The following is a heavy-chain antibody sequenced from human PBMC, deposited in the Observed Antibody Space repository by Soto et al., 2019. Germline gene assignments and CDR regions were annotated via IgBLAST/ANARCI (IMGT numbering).Heavy chain of an antibody. CDR2: ISWKDAK. CDR1: GFSLTTSGAG. D-gene: IGHD1-26*01. CDR3: ALTYGGNYYRYDFDS. J-gene: IGHJ4*02. V-gene: IGHV2-5*01. Sequence: QLTLKESGSTLVKPKQTLTLTCTYSGFSLTTSGAGVGWICQPPGKALEWLALISWKDAKRYNPGLESRFTITKVTSKTHVNLTLTNKHALDTPTYLCALTYGGNYYRYDFDSWGQRTLVTVSS.